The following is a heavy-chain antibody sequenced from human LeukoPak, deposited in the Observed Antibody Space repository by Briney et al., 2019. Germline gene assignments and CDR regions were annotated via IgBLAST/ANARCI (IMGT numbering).Heavy chain of an antibody. CDR1: GFTFSNYA. CDR2: ISGRDGGVNT. Sequence: GGSLRLSCAASGFTFSNYAMSWVRQAPGKGLEWVSAISGRDGGVNTYYADSVKGRFTISRDNSKNTLSLQMSSLRADDTAVYYCAKDLDYYGSGSYLDYWGQGTLVTVSS. D-gene: IGHD3-10*01. V-gene: IGHV3-23*01. CDR3: AKDLDYYGSGSYLDY. J-gene: IGHJ4*02.